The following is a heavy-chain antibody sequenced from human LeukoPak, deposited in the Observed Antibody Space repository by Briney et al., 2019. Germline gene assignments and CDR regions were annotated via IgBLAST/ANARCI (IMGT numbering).Heavy chain of an antibody. Sequence: GGSLRLSCAASGFTFSSYGMHWVRQAPGKGLEWVAFIRYDGSNKYYADSVKGRFTISRDNAQNSLYLQMNSLRAEDTAVYYCAFRFDYWGQGTLVTVSS. CDR3: AFRFDY. J-gene: IGHJ4*02. CDR1: GFTFSSYG. CDR2: IRYDGSNK. V-gene: IGHV3-30*02.